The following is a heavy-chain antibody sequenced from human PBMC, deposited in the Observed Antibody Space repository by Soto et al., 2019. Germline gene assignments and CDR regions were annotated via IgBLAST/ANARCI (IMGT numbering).Heavy chain of an antibody. CDR3: AKNSGWFNT. CDR1: EFPFGITD. D-gene: IGHD3-10*01. J-gene: IGHJ5*02. CDR2: IDGSGGAT. V-gene: IGHV3-23*01. Sequence: GGSLRLSCAASEFPFGITDMSWVRQAPGKGLEWVSTIDGSGGATHYADSVKGRFTISRDNSKNTVFLQMSSLRADDTAVYYCAKNSGWFNTWGQGTLVTVSS.